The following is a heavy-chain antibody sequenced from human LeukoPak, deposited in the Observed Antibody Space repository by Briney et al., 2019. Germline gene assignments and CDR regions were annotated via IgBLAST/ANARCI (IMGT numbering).Heavy chain of an antibody. Sequence: GGSLRLSCAASGFTFSSYWMHWVRQAPGKGLVWVSRINSDGSSTSYAGSVKGRFTISRDNAKNTLYLQMNSLRAEDTAVYYCARSMVTIPIPGGYWGQGTLVTVSS. J-gene: IGHJ4*02. CDR1: GFTFSSYW. CDR2: INSDGSST. D-gene: IGHD2-2*02. CDR3: ARSMVTIPIPGGY. V-gene: IGHV3-74*01.